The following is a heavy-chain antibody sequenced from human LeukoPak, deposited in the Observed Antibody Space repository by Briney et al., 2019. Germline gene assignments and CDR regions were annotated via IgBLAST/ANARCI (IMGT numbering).Heavy chain of an antibody. CDR1: GGSFSCYY. V-gene: IGHV4-34*01. CDR2: INHSGST. J-gene: IGHJ6*02. D-gene: IGHD5-18*01. CDR3: ARLCPGSCYPGERRGYSYGYLNYYYYYGMDV. Sequence: SETLSLTCAVYGGSFSCYYWSWIRQPPGKGLEWIGEINHSGSTNYNPSLKSRVTISVDTSKNQFSLKLSSVTAADTAVYYCARLCPGSCYPGERRGYSYGYLNYYYYYGMDVWGQGTTVTVSS.